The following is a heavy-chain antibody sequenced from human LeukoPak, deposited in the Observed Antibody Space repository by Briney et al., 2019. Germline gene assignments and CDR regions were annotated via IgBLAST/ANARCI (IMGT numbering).Heavy chain of an antibody. CDR2: ISSSSSYI. Sequence: GGSLRLSCAASGLTFSTYSMNWVRQAPGKGLEWVSSISSSSSYIYYADSVKGRFTISRDNSKNTLYLQMNSLRAEDTAVYYCAKEGSYYDSSGYYHYSEYWGQGTLVTVSS. J-gene: IGHJ4*02. CDR3: AKEGSYYDSSGYYHYSEY. CDR1: GLTFSTYS. V-gene: IGHV3-21*01. D-gene: IGHD3-22*01.